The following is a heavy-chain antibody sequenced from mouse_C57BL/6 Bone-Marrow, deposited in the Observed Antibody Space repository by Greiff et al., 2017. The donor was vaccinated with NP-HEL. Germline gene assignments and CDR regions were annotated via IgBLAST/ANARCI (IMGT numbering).Heavy chain of an antibody. Sequence: VQLQQSGPELVKPGASVKIPCKASGYTFTDYNMDWVKQSHGKSLEWIGDINPNNGGTIYNQKFKGKATLTVDKSSSTAYMELRSLTSEDTAVYYCARHDGYYEVWFAYWGQGTLVTVSA. V-gene: IGHV1-18*01. CDR2: INPNNGGT. CDR1: GYTFTDYN. J-gene: IGHJ3*01. CDR3: ARHDGYYEVWFAY. D-gene: IGHD2-3*01.